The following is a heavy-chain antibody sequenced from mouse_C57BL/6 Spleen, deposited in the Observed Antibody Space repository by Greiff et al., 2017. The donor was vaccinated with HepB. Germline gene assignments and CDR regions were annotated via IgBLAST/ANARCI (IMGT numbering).Heavy chain of an antibody. Sequence: VQLQQPGAELVRPGSSVKLSCKASGYTFTSYWMHWVKQRPIQGLEWIGNIDPSDSETHYNQKFKDKATLTVDKSSSTAYMQLSSLTSEDSAVYYCARDDGYSWFACWGQGTLVTVSA. CDR2: IDPSDSET. D-gene: IGHD2-3*01. V-gene: IGHV1-52*01. CDR1: GYTFTSYW. J-gene: IGHJ3*01. CDR3: ARDDGYSWFAC.